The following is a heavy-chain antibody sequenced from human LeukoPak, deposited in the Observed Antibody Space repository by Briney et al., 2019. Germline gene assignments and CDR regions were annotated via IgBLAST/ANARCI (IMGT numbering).Heavy chain of an antibody. J-gene: IGHJ4*02. V-gene: IGHV1-18*01. CDR3: AREMNDSSGNYSY. Sequence: ASVKLSCKASGYTFTSYGISLVRDAPGQGLELMGWISAYNGNTNSAQKLQGRVTMTTDTSTSTAYMELSSLGNDDTAGHGYAREMNDSSGNYSYWRQGTLVSVSS. D-gene: IGHD3-22*01. CDR2: ISAYNGNT. CDR1: GYTFTSYG.